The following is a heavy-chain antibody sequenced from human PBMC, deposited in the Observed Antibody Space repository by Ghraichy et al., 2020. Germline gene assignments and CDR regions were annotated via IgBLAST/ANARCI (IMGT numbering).Heavy chain of an antibody. CDR1: GFTVSSYG. CDR3: ARDWERGQYYYYYGMDV. Sequence: LSLTCAAYGFTVSSYGMSWVRQAPGKGLEWVSSISGSADTTYYADSVKGRFTISRDNSKNTLYLQMNSLRAEDTAVYYCARDWERGQYYYYYGMDVWGQGTTVTVSS. CDR2: ISGSADTT. J-gene: IGHJ6*02. V-gene: IGHV3-23*01. D-gene: IGHD1-26*01.